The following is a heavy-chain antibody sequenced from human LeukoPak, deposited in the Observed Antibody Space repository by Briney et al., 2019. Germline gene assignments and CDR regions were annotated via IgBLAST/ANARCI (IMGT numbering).Heavy chain of an antibody. V-gene: IGHV3-30*02. CDR3: AKISSSAEPNFDY. J-gene: IGHJ4*02. CDR1: GFTSRTYA. Sequence: GGSLRLSCAASGFTSRTYAMHWVRQAPGKGLEWVAFIWPDGSKKFYADSVKGRFTISRDNSNHTLYLQMNSLRPEDTALYFCAKISSSAEPNFDYWGQGILLTVSS. D-gene: IGHD1-14*01. CDR2: IWPDGSKK.